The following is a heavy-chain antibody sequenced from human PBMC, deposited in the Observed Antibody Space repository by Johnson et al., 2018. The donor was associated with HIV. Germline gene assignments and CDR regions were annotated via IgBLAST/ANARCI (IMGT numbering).Heavy chain of an antibody. CDR1: GIIVTGNF. CDR3: ARDGAIAGAATEALDL. J-gene: IGHJ3*01. V-gene: IGHV3-66*02. D-gene: IGHD1-26*01. CDR2: INAGGDT. Sequence: VQLVESGGGLVQPGGSPRLSCAASGIIVTGNFMSWVRQAPGKGLEWVSVINAGGDTYYTDSVKGRFTISRDNSKNALYLQLNSLRPEDTAVYYCARDGAIAGAATEALDLWGQGTMVIVSS.